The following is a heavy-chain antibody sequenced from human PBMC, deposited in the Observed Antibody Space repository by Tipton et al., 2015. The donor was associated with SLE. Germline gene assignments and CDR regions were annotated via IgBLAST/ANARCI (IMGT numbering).Heavy chain of an antibody. Sequence: TLSLTCTVSGGSISSGAYYWGWIRQHSGKDLEWIGYIYYSGRTYYNPSLKSRVAMSVDTSKNQFSLRLSSVTAADTAVYYCARQYTTVTGYDYWGQGTQVAVSS. J-gene: IGHJ4*02. CDR3: ARQYTTVTGYDY. CDR1: GGSISSGAYY. CDR2: IYYSGRT. V-gene: IGHV4-31*03. D-gene: IGHD4-17*01.